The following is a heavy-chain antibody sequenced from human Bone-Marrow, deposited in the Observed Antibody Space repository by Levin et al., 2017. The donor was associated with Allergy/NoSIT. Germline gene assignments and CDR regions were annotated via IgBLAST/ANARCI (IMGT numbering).Heavy chain of an antibody. V-gene: IGHV3-74*01. CDR1: GFTFSGFW. CDR3: ARGGCSSTSCLAD. CDR2: INSDGSNT. J-gene: IGHJ4*02. D-gene: IGHD2-2*01. Sequence: GGSLRLSCAASGFTFSGFWMHWVRQAPGEGLVWVSHINSDGSNTNYADSVKGRFTISRDNAKNTLYLQMNSLRAQDTSVYFCARGGCSSTSCLADWGQGTPVTVSS.